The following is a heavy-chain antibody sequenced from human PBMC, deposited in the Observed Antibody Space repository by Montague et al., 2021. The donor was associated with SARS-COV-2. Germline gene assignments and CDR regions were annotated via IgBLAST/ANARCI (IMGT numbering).Heavy chain of an antibody. Sequence: SETPSLTCTVSGGSISRSTSSWAWIRQPPGKGLEWIGSISYTGSTYYNPSLKSRVTISVDTSGNQFSLRLSSVTAADTSAYYCARLPLVSSWSRAAGYYYYGMDVWGQGTTVTVSS. V-gene: IGHV4-39*01. J-gene: IGHJ6*02. CDR2: ISYTGST. CDR3: ARLPLVSSWSRAAGYYYYGMDV. CDR1: GGSISRSTSS. D-gene: IGHD6-13*01.